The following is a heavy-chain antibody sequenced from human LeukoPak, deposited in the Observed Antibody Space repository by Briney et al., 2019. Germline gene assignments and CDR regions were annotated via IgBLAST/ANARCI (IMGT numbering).Heavy chain of an antibody. V-gene: IGHV3-74*01. CDR2: INSDGSWT. D-gene: IGHD2/OR15-2a*01. Sequence: GGALRLSCAATGFTFSSYGMHWVRQATGKGLVWVSHINSDGSWTGYADSVKGRFTISKDNAKNTVSLQMNNLRAEDTAVYYCVTFYETYWGRGTLVTVSS. CDR1: GFTFSSYG. CDR3: VTFYETY. J-gene: IGHJ4*02.